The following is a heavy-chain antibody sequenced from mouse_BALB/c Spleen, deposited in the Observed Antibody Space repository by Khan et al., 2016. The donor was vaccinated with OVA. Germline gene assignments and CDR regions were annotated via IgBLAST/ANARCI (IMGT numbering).Heavy chain of an antibody. CDR3: ARSYAVAGAWFVY. V-gene: IGHV1-77*01. D-gene: IGHD1-1*01. CDR1: GYKFTDYV. Sequence: QVQLQQSGPELVKPGASVKMSCKASGYKFTDYVISWVKQRTGQGLEWIGDIYPGSATTHYNERFEGKATLTADKSSNTAYMQFRSLTSEDSAVYFCARSYAVAGAWFVYWAQATLVTVSA. CDR2: IYPGSATT. J-gene: IGHJ3*01.